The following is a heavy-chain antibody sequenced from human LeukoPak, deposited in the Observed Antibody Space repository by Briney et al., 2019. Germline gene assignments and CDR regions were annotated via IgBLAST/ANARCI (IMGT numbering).Heavy chain of an antibody. CDR3: ARDAGGELTGIFDY. CDR2: TYYRSKWYN. V-gene: IGHV6-1*01. Sequence: SQTLSLTCAISGDSVSSNGAAWTWIRQSPSRGLEWLGRTYYRSKWYNDYAVSVKSRITINPDTFKNQFSLQLNSVTPEDTAVYYCARDAGGELTGIFDYWGQGTLVTVSS. J-gene: IGHJ4*02. CDR1: GDSVSSNGAA. D-gene: IGHD7-27*01.